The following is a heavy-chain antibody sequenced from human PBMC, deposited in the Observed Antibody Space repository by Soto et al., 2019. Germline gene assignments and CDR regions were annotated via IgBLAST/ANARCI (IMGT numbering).Heavy chain of an antibody. CDR2: ISAYNGNT. D-gene: IGHD3-10*01. V-gene: IGHV1-18*01. CDR1: GYTFTSYG. CDR3: ARGGLTMVRGVIIEHSEPNYYYGMDV. J-gene: IGHJ6*02. Sequence: GASVKVSCKASGYTFTSYGISWVRQAPGQGLEWMGWISAYNGNTNYAQKLQGRVTMTTDTSTSTAYMELRSLRSDDTAVYYCARGGLTMVRGVIIEHSEPNYYYGMDVWGQGTTVTVSS.